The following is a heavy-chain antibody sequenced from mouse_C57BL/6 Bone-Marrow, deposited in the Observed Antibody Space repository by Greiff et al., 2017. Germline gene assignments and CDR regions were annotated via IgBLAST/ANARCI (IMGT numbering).Heavy chain of an antibody. CDR1: GYTFTSYW. Sequence: QVQLKQPGAELVMPGASVKLSCKASGYTFTSYWMHWVKQRPGQGLEWIGEIDPSDSYTNYNQKFKGKSTLTVDKSSSSAYMQLSSLTSEDSAVYYCAREGLYYGPWFAYWGQGTLVTVSA. J-gene: IGHJ3*01. D-gene: IGHD2-1*01. CDR2: IDPSDSYT. CDR3: AREGLYYGPWFAY. V-gene: IGHV1-69*01.